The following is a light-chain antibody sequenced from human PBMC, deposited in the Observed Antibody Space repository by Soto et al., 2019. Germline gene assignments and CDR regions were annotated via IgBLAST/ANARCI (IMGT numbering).Light chain of an antibody. V-gene: IGKV1-33*01. CDR1: HDIINY. J-gene: IGKJ4*01. Sequence: DIRMTQSPSSLSASVGDRVTITCQASHDIINYLNWFQQKPGEAPKLLIFDAFKLETGVPSRFSGSGSGTDFTLTISSLQPEDIATYYCQQYDNLPVTFGGGTKVEIK. CDR3: QQYDNLPVT. CDR2: DAF.